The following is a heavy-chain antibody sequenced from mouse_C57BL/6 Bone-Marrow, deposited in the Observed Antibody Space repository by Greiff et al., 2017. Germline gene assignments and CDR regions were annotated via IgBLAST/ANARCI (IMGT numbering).Heavy chain of an antibody. Sequence: VQLQQSGAELVRPGASVKLSCKASGYTFTDYYINWVKQRPGQGLEWIARIYPGSGNTYYNEKFKGKATLTAEQSSSTAYMQLSSLTSEDSAVYFCARRHYGPWGQGTLVTVSA. CDR3: ARRHYGP. CDR1: GYTFTDYY. D-gene: IGHD1-1*01. V-gene: IGHV1-76*01. CDR2: IYPGSGNT. J-gene: IGHJ3*01.